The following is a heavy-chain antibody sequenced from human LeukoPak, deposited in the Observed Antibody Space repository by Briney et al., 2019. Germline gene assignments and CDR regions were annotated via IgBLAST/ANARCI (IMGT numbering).Heavy chain of an antibody. V-gene: IGHV3-30*04. D-gene: IGHD3-10*01. CDR1: GFTFSSYA. J-gene: IGHJ4*02. CDR3: ARVGVSITMVRGVFDY. CDR2: ISYDGRNK. Sequence: PGGSLRLSCAASGFTFSSYAMHWVRQAPGKGMEWVAVISYDGRNKYYADSVKGRFTISRDNSKNTLYLQMNSLRAEDTAVYYCARVGVSITMVRGVFDYWGQGTLVTVSS.